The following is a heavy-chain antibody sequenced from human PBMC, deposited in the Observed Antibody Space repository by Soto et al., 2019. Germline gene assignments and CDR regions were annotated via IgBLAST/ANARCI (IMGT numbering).Heavy chain of an antibody. Sequence: QVQLVESGGGVVQPGRCLRLSCAASGFTFSSYGMHWVRQAPGKGLEWVAVISYDGNNKYYADSVKGRFTISRDNSKNTLYQLMNSLTAEDTAVFYCAKDCPYYFDSSGYYSGGFDYYGQGTLVTVSA. CDR2: ISYDGNNK. J-gene: IGHJ4*02. D-gene: IGHD3-22*01. CDR3: AKDCPYYFDSSGYYSGGFDY. CDR1: GFTFSSYG. V-gene: IGHV3-30*18.